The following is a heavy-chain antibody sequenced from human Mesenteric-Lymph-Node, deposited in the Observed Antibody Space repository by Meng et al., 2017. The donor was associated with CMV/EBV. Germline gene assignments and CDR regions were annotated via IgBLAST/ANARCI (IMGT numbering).Heavy chain of an antibody. V-gene: IGHV1-2*06. D-gene: IGHD2/OR15-2a*01. CDR3: ARDNVKPEGFDP. Sequence: QVRRVQSRAEVGKPGVSVLVSCQASGYTFTYFYIQWVREAPGQGLEWMGRINPNSGVSNSAQNFQGRVTMTRDTSISTAYMELGRLTSDDTAVYYCARDNVKPEGFDPWVQGTLVTVSS. CDR2: INPNSGVS. CDR1: GYTFTYFY. J-gene: IGHJ5*02.